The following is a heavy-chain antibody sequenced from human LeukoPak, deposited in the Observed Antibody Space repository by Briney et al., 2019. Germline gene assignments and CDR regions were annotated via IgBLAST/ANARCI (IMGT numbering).Heavy chain of an antibody. D-gene: IGHD3-16*01. CDR2: IRSKPKSYAT. CDR3: TRHPDRDSAMLIPSYY. CDR1: GFAFSESA. J-gene: IGHJ4*02. Sequence: GGSLRLSCAASGFAFSESAIHWVRQASGKGLEWVGRIRSKPKSYATGYAASVKGRFTISRDDSRNTAYLQMNSLKTEDTAVYYCTRHPDRDSAMLIPSYYWGQGAPVTVSS. V-gene: IGHV3-73*01.